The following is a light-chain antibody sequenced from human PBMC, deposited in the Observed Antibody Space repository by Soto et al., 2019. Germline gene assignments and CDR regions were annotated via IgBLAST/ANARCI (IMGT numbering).Light chain of an antibody. CDR2: GAS. CDR3: QQYGGSPRT. J-gene: IGKJ2*01. V-gene: IGKV3-20*01. Sequence: EIVLQRSPGTLSLSPGERATLSFRASQNVRSNILAWYQQKHGQTPRPVIFGASSRATGIPDRFSGSGSGTDFTLTISRLEPEDFAVYYCQQYGGSPRTFGQGTKVDI. CDR1: QNVRSNI.